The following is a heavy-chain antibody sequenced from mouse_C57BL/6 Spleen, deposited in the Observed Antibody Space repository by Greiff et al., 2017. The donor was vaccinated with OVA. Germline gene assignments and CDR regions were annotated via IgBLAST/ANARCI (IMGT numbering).Heavy chain of an antibody. CDR3: ARTGYYGSRAPFAY. Sequence: QVQLQQPGAELVKPGASVKLSCKASGYTFTSYWMHWVKQRPGQGLEWIGMIHPNSGSANYNEKFKSKATLTVDKSSSTAYMQLSSLTSEDSAVYYCARTGYYGSRAPFAYWGQGTLVTVSA. CDR2: IHPNSGSA. D-gene: IGHD1-1*01. CDR1: GYTFTSYW. J-gene: IGHJ3*01. V-gene: IGHV1-64*01.